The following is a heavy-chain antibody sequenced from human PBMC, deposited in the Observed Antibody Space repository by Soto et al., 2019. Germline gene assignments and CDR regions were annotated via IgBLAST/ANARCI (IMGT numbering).Heavy chain of an antibody. CDR1: GGSISSGGYS. CDR3: ARNYYDSSGYYYPFDY. Sequence: SETLSLTCAVSGGSISSGGYSWSWIRQPPGKGLEWIGYIYHSGSTYYNPSLKSRVTISVDRSKNQFSLKLSSVTAADTAVYYCARNYYDSSGYYYPFDYWGQGTLVTVSS. J-gene: IGHJ4*02. CDR2: IYHSGST. D-gene: IGHD3-22*01. V-gene: IGHV4-30-2*01.